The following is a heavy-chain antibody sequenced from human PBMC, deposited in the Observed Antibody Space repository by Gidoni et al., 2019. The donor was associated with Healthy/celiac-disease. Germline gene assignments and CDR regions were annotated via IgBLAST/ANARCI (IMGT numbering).Heavy chain of an antibody. CDR1: GGTFSRYA. D-gene: IGHD3-10*01. CDR3: ARGDYHVGYYYYYGMDV. J-gene: IGHJ6*02. CDR2: IIPIFGTA. V-gene: IGHV1-69*01. Sequence: QVQLVQSGAEVKKTGYSVKVSCKASGGTFSRYAISWVRQAPGQGLEWRGGIIPIFGTANYAQKFQGRVTITADESTSTAYMELSSLRSEDTAVYYCARGDYHVGYYYYYGMDVWGQGTTVTVSS.